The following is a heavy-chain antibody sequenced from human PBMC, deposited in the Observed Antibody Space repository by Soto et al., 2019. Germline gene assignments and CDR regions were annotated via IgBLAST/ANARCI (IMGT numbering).Heavy chain of an antibody. Sequence: QLQLQESGPGLVKPSETLSLTCTVSGGSISSSSYYWGWIRQPPGKGLEWIGSIYYSGSTYYNPSLKSRVTISVDTSKNQFSLKLSSVTAADTAVYYCARHGYCSSTSCPERAFDIWGQGTMVTVSS. J-gene: IGHJ3*02. CDR1: GGSISSSSYY. CDR3: ARHGYCSSTSCPERAFDI. D-gene: IGHD2-2*03. V-gene: IGHV4-39*01. CDR2: IYYSGST.